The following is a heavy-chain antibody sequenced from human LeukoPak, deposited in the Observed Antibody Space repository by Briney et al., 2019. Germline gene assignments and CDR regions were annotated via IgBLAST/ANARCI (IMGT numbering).Heavy chain of an antibody. V-gene: IGHV3-21*01. D-gene: IGHD3-22*01. CDR1: GFTFSSYS. J-gene: IGHJ4*02. CDR3: ARANYYASSGYSGNFDY. CDR2: ISGSSSYI. Sequence: PGGSLRLSCAASGFTFSSYSINWVRQAPGKGLEWVSSISGSSSYIHYADSVKGRFTISRDNAKNSLYLQMNSLRAEDTAVYYCARANYYASSGYSGNFDYWGQGTLVTVSS.